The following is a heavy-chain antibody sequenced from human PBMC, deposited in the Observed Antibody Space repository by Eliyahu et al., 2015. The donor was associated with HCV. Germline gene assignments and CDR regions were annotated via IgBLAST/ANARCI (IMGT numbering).Heavy chain of an antibody. CDR1: GFSLSTSGMC. D-gene: IGHD1-7*01. CDR2: IDWDDDK. CDR3: ARIVADISGTSLKGMDV. V-gene: IGHV2-70*15. J-gene: IGHJ6*02. Sequence: QVTLRESGPALVRPTQTLTLTCTFSGFSLSTSGMCVSWIRQPPGKALEWLARIDWDDDKYYTTSLKTRLTISKDTSKNQVVLTXTNMDPVDTATYYCARIVADISGTSLKGMDVWGQGTTVTVSS.